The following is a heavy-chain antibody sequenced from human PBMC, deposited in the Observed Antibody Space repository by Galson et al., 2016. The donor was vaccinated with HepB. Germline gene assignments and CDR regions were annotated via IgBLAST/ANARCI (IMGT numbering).Heavy chain of an antibody. J-gene: IGHJ6*02. Sequence: SLRLSCPASGVTVSSYCMHWVRQAPRKGLERVTGIWYAGSNKYYADSVKGRFTISRDSAKNTLYLQMNSLRAEDTAVYCCARAYYYGMDVWGQGTTVTVSS. CDR2: IWYAGSNK. V-gene: IGHV3-33*01. CDR3: ARAYYYGMDV. CDR1: GVTVSSYC.